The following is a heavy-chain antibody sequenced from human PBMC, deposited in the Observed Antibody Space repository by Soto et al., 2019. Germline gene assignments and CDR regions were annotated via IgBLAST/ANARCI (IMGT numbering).Heavy chain of an antibody. CDR1: GFTFSSYA. V-gene: IGHV3-23*01. CDR2: ISGSGGST. D-gene: IGHD3-3*01. Sequence: GGSLRLSCAASGFTFSSYAMSWVRQAPGKGLEWVSAISGSGGSTYYADSVKGRFTISRDNSKNTLCLQMNSLRAEDTAVYYCAKGNDFWSGYYEYRGQGTLVTVSS. CDR3: AKGNDFWSGYYEY. J-gene: IGHJ4*02.